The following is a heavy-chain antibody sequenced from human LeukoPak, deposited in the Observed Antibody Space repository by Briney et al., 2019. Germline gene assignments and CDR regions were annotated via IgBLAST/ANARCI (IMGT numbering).Heavy chain of an antibody. D-gene: IGHD3-3*01. CDR3: ARDSKYHYWSWSGY. Sequence: GGSLRLSCAASGFTFSSYSMNWVRQAPGKGLEWVSSISTSSVYTYYTDSVKGRFSISRDNAKNSLFLQMNSLRAEDTAVYYCARDSKYHYWSWSGYWGQGTLVTVSS. CDR1: GFTFSSYS. CDR2: ISTSSVYT. J-gene: IGHJ4*02. V-gene: IGHV3-21*01.